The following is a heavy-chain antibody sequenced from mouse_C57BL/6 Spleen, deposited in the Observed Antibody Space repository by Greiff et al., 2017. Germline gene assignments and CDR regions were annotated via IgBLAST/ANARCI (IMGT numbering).Heavy chain of an antibody. D-gene: IGHD3-1*01. CDR2: ISSGSSTN. V-gene: IGHV5-17*01. Sequence: EVKLMESGGGLVKPGGSLKLSCAVSGFTFSDYGLHWVRQAPEKGLEWVAYISSGSSTNYYADTARGRFTISRDNAKNTQFLQMTSLRSEDPAMYYCARQLLFAYWGQGTLVTVSA. J-gene: IGHJ3*01. CDR3: ARQLLFAY. CDR1: GFTFSDYG.